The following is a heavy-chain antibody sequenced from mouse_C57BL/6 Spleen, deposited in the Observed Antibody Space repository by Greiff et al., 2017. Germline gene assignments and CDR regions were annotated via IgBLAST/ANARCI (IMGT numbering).Heavy chain of an antibody. J-gene: IGHJ3*01. CDR2: IWSGGST. V-gene: IGHV2-2*01. CDR1: GFSLTSYG. Sequence: QVQLKESGPGLVQPSQSLSITCTVSGFSLTSYGVHWVRQSPGKGLEWLGVIWSGGSTDYNAAFISRLSISKDNSKSQVFFKMNSLQADDTAIYYCARNWGYGSSFAWFAYWGQGTLVTVSA. D-gene: IGHD1-1*01. CDR3: ARNWGYGSSFAWFAY.